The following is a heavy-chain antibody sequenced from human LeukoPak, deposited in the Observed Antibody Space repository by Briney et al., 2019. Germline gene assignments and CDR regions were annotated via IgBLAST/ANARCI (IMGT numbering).Heavy chain of an antibody. Sequence: ASVKVSCKASGYTFTSYDINWVRQATGQGLEWMGWMNPNSGNTGYAQKFQGRVTMTRNTSISTAYMELSSLRSEDTAVYYCARDSDGYKAFDYWGQGTLVTVSS. CDR1: GYTFTSYD. D-gene: IGHD5-24*01. V-gene: IGHV1-8*01. CDR3: ARDSDGYKAFDY. CDR2: MNPNSGNT. J-gene: IGHJ4*02.